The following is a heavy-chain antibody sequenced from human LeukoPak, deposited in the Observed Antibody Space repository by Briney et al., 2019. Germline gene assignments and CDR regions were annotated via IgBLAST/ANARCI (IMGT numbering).Heavy chain of an antibody. J-gene: IGHJ4*02. CDR1: GFTFSSYW. D-gene: IGHD2-15*01. CDR3: ARRGLGYCSGGSCYASAYFDY. CDR2: IWYDGSNK. Sequence: PGGSLRLSCAASGFTFSSYWMSWVRQAPGKGLEWVAVIWYDGSNKYYADSVKGRFTISRDNSKNTLYLQMNSLRAEDTAVYYCARRGLGYCSGGSCYASAYFDYWGQGTLVTVSS. V-gene: IGHV3-33*08.